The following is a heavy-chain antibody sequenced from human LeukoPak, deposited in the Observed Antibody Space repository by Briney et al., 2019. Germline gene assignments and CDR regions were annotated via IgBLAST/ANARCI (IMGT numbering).Heavy chain of an antibody. V-gene: IGHV3-74*01. CDR3: AKDQSPGAFDI. CDR2: INIDGSTT. CDR1: GFTFSTYW. Sequence: HPGGSLRLSCAASGFTFSTYWMHWVRQAPGKGPVWVSHINIDGSTTTYADSVKGRSTISRDDAKNTLYLQMNSLRAEDTAVYYCAKDQSPGAFDIWGQGTMVTVSS. J-gene: IGHJ3*02.